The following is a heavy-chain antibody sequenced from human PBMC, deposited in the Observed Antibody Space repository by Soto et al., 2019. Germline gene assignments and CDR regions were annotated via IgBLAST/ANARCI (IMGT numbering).Heavy chain of an antibody. J-gene: IGHJ4*02. CDR2: FYDSGST. CDR1: GGSINNYY. CDR3: ARGGGVYYFDY. Sequence: SETLSLTCTVSGGSINNYYWGWIRQPPGKGLEWIGYFYDSGSTHYNPSLESRVTISEDTSKNQFSLKLTSVTAADTAVYYCARGGGVYYFDYWGQGTLVTVSS. V-gene: IGHV4-59*01. D-gene: IGHD2-8*02.